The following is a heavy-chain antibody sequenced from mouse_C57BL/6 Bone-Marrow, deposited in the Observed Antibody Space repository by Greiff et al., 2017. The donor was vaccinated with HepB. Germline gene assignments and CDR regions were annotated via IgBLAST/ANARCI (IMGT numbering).Heavy chain of an antibody. CDR3: ARRRGSNYVQVVDY. D-gene: IGHD2-5*01. Sequence: QVQLKQPGAELVRPGSSVKLSCKASGYTFTSYWMDWVKQRPGQGLEWIGNIYPSDSETHYNQKFKDKATWTVDKSSSTAYMQLSSLTSEDSAVYYCARRRGSNYVQVVDYWGQGTTLTVSS. CDR2: IYPSDSET. CDR1: GYTFTSYW. J-gene: IGHJ2*01. V-gene: IGHV1-61*01.